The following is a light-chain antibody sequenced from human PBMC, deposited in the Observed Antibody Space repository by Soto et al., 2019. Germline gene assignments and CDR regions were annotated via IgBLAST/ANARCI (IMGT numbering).Light chain of an antibody. J-gene: IGKJ1*01. CDR2: GAS. CDR1: QSVSSN. CDR3: QQYNNXLRT. Sequence: EIVMTQSPATLSVSPGERATLSCRASQSVSSNLAWYQQKPGQAPRLLIYGASTRATGIPARFSGSGSGTEFTLTISSLQSEDFAVYYCQQYNNXLRTFGQRTKVDIK. V-gene: IGKV3-15*01.